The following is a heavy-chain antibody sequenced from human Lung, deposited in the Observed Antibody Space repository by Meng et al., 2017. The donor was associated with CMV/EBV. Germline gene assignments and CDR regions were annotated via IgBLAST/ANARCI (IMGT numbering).Heavy chain of an antibody. CDR1: GFTFSSYW. J-gene: IGHJ6*02. Sequence: GESLKISCAASGFTFSSYWMHWVRQAPGKGLVWISCINSDGSDADYADSVKGRFTISRDNAKNTVYLQMNSLRPEDTAVFYFARMFHYDFSRGGMDVWGQGTTVTVSS. CDR2: INSDGSDA. CDR3: ARMFHYDFSRGGMDV. V-gene: IGHV3-74*01. D-gene: IGHD3-3*01.